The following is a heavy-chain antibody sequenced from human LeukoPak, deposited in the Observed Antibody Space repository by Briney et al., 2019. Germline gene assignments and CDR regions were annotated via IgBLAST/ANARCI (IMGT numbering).Heavy chain of an antibody. J-gene: IGHJ5*02. CDR1: GFTFSSYS. CDR2: ISSSSSTI. Sequence: GPLRLSCAASGFTFSSYSMNWVRQAPGKGLEWVSYISSSSSTIYYADSVKGRFTISRDNAKNSLYLQMNSLRDEDTAVYYCASPEDYYDSSGSWGQGTLVTVSS. D-gene: IGHD3-22*01. V-gene: IGHV3-48*02. CDR3: ASPEDYYDSSGS.